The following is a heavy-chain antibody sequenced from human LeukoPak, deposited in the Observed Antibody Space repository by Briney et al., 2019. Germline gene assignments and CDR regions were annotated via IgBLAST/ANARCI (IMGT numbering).Heavy chain of an antibody. V-gene: IGHV4-39*07. Sequence: SETLSLTCTVSGGSISSSSYYWGWIRQPPGKGLEWSGSIYYSGSTYYNPSLKSRVTISVDTSKNQSSLKLSSVTAADTAVYYCARDSLIVGATGGFNWGQGTLVTVSS. CDR3: ARDSLIVGATGGFN. D-gene: IGHD1-26*01. CDR2: IYYSGST. CDR1: GGSISSSSYY. J-gene: IGHJ4*02.